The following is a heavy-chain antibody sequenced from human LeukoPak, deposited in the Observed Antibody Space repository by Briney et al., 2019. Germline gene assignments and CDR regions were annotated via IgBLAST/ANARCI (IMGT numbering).Heavy chain of an antibody. J-gene: IGHJ4*02. CDR1: GYTFTGYF. V-gene: IGHV1-2*06. D-gene: IGHD2-15*01. CDR3: ARRSVGAAHFDY. CDR2: INPDSGGT. Sequence: ASVKVSCKASGYTFTGYFMHWVRQAPGQGLEWMGRINPDSGGTNYAQKFQGRVTMTRDTSISTAYMELSRLRSDDTAVYYCARRSVGAAHFDYWGQGTLVTVSS.